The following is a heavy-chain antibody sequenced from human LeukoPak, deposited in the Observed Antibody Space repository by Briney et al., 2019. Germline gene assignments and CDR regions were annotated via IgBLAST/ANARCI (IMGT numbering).Heavy chain of an antibody. CDR3: VVGHNYFDY. V-gene: IGHV4-39*07. Sequence: PSETLSLTCTVSGGSVSSTTYYWSWIRQPPGKGLEWIASINYSGSSNYNPSLKSRVTISVDTSKNQLSLKLSSVTAADTAVYYCVVGHNYFDYWGQGTLVTVSS. CDR2: INYSGSS. CDR1: GGSVSSTTYY. D-gene: IGHD2-15*01. J-gene: IGHJ4*02.